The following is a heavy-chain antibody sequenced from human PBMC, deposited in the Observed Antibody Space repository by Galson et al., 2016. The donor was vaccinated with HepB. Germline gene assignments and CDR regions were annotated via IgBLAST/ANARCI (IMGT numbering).Heavy chain of an antibody. CDR2: IDPTDSYT. D-gene: IGHD5-18*01. V-gene: IGHV5-10-1*01. J-gene: IGHJ4*02. CDR1: GYNFPDYW. CDR3: ARHGDVDTAMVPFHS. Sequence: QSGAEVKKPGESLTISCKGSGYNFPDYWISWVRQMPGKGLEWMGRIDPTDSYTNYSPSFQGHVTISADSSINTAYLRWRSLKASDTAIYYCARHGDVDTAMVPFHSGGQGSLGIGSS.